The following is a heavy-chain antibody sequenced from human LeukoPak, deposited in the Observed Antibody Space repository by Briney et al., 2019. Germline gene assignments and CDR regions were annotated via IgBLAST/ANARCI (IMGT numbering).Heavy chain of an antibody. CDR2: IIPILGIA. Sequence: ASVKVSCKASGGTFSSYAISWVRQAPGQGLEWMGRIIPILGIANYAQKFQGRVTITADKSTSTTYMELSSLRPEDTAVYYCARVDGSGSPDYWGQGTLVTVSS. D-gene: IGHD3-10*01. CDR1: GGTFSSYA. V-gene: IGHV1-69*04. CDR3: ARVDGSGSPDY. J-gene: IGHJ4*02.